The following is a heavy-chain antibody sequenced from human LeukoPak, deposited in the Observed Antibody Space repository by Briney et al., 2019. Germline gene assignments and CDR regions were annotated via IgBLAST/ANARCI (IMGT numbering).Heavy chain of an antibody. D-gene: IGHD5-18*01. CDR1: GFTFSDYY. Sequence: GGSLRLSCAASGFTFSDYYMSWIRQAPGKGLEWVSYISSSGSTIYYADSVKGRSTISRGNAKNSLYLQMNSLRAEDTAVYYCARRGYSYGYGRDFDYWGQGTLVTVSS. CDR3: ARRGYSYGYGRDFDY. J-gene: IGHJ4*02. CDR2: ISSSGSTI. V-gene: IGHV3-11*01.